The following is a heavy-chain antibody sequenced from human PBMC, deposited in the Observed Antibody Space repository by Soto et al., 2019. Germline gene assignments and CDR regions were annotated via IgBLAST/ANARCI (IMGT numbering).Heavy chain of an antibody. CDR3: ARDGHGMDV. CDR1: GGSVSTGSYD. J-gene: IGHJ6*02. Sequence: SETLCLTCTVSGGSVSTGSYDWSWIRQPPGKGLEWIGKIFFTGSAHYNPSLRNRVTMSVDTSKDQFSLTLTSVTAADTAVYYCARDGHGMDVWGQGTTVAVS. V-gene: IGHV4-61*01. CDR2: IFFTGSA.